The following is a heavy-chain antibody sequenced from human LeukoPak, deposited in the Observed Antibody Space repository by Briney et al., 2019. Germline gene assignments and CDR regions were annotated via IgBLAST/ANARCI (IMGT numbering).Heavy chain of an antibody. CDR1: GYTFTSYA. Sequence: ASVKVSCKASGYTFTSYAMNWVRQAPGQGLEWMGWINTNTGDPTYAQGFTGRFVFSLDTSVSMAYLQISSLKAEDTAVYYCARAVWSSAILVANYWGQGTLVTVSS. CDR3: ARAVWSSAILVANY. CDR2: INTNTGDP. J-gene: IGHJ4*02. V-gene: IGHV7-4-1*04. D-gene: IGHD6-25*01.